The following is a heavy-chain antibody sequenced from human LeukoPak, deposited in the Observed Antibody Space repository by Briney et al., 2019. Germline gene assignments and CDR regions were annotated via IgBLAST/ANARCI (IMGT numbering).Heavy chain of an antibody. Sequence: PGGSLRLSCAASGFTFSSYAMSWVRQAPGKGLEWVSAISGSGGSTYYADSVKGRFTISRDNSKNTLYLQMNSLRAEDTAVYYCAKEAAGGFNYYYYMDVWGKGTAVTVSS. V-gene: IGHV3-23*01. CDR3: AKEAAGGFNYYYYMDV. D-gene: IGHD6-13*01. CDR2: ISGSGGST. J-gene: IGHJ6*03. CDR1: GFTFSSYA.